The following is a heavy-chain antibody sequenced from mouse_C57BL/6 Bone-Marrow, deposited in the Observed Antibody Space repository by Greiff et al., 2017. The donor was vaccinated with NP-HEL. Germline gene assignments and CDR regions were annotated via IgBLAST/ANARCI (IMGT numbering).Heavy chain of an antibody. CDR1: GFSFNTYA. CDR3: VTTTTVVRYAMDY. V-gene: IGHV10-1*01. J-gene: IGHJ4*01. Sequence: EVHLVESGGGLVQPKGSLKLSCAASGFSFNTYAMNWVRQAPGKGLEWVARIRSKSNNYATDYADSVKDRFTISRDDSESMLYLQMNNLKTEDTAMYYCVTTTTVVRYAMDYWGQGTSVTASS. D-gene: IGHD1-1*01. CDR2: IRSKSNNYAT.